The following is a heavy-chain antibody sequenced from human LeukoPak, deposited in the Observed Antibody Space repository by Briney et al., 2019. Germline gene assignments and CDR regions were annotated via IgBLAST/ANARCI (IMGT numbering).Heavy chain of an antibody. CDR1: GFTLSRCA. Sequence: GGSLRLSCEAAGFTLSRCAMSWVRQAPGKGLELVSSISSNGGTIHYADSVRGRFTISRDNSKNTLYLQMSSLRAEDTAVYYCAKGLYSTSSYFDYWGQGTLVTLSA. CDR2: ISSNGGTI. J-gene: IGHJ4*02. V-gene: IGHV3-23*01. CDR3: AKGLYSTSSYFDY. D-gene: IGHD6-6*01.